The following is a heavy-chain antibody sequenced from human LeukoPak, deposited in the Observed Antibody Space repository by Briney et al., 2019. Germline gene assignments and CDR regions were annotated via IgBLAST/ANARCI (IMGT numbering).Heavy chain of an antibody. J-gene: IGHJ4*02. D-gene: IGHD1-7*01. CDR3: AKGGNYAPLDY. CDR1: GFPFTDSA. Sequence: PGGSLRLSCAASGFPFTDSAMTGVRQAPGRGLEWVSAISTSGGDTIYTDSVKDRFTISRDNSKNTLYLQMHSLRAEDTAIYYCAKGGNYAPLDYWGQGALVTVSS. CDR2: ISTSGGDT. V-gene: IGHV3-23*01.